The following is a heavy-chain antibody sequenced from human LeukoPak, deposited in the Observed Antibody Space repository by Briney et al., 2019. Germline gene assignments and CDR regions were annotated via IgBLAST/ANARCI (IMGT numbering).Heavy chain of an antibody. J-gene: IGHJ1*01. D-gene: IGHD3-22*01. CDR1: GFTFDDYA. V-gene: IGHV3-9*01. CDR3: ARDSERGVVVIPLND. Sequence: PGGSLRLSCAASGFTFDDYAMHWVRQAPGKGLEWVSGISWNSGSIGYADSVKGRFTISRDNSKNTLYLQMNSLRAEDTAVYYCARDSERGVVVIPLNDWGQGTLVTVSS. CDR2: ISWNSGSI.